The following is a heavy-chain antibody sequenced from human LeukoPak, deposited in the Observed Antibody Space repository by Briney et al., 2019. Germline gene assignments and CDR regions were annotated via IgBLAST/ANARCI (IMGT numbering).Heavy chain of an antibody. Sequence: PGGSLRLSCAASGFTFSSYEMNWVRQAPGKGLEWVSYISSSGGTIYYADSVKGRFTISRDNAENSLYLQMNSLRAEDTAVYYCARGGRGVATIRFDYWGQGTLVTVSS. CDR1: GFTFSSYE. CDR3: ARGGRGVATIRFDY. CDR2: ISSSGGTI. D-gene: IGHD5-12*01. J-gene: IGHJ4*02. V-gene: IGHV3-48*03.